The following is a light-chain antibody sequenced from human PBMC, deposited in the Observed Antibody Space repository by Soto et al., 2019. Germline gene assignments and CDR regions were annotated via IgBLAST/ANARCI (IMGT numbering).Light chain of an antibody. V-gene: IGLV2-11*01. CDR2: DAS. CDR1: SSDVGRYKF. Sequence: QSALTQPRSVSGSPGQSVTISCTGTSSDVGRYKFVSWYQQHPGKAPKLMIYDASKRPSGVPDRFSGSKSGNTASLTISGLQAEDESDYYCCSHAGSSVVFGTGTKVTVL. J-gene: IGLJ1*01. CDR3: CSHAGSSVV.